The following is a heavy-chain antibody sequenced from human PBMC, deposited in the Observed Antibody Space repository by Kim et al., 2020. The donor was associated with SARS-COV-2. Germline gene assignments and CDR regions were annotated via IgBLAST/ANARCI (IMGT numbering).Heavy chain of an antibody. Sequence: SETLSLTCTVSGGSISSYYWSWIRQPPGKGLEWIGYIYYSGSTNYNPSLKSRVTISVDTSKNQFSLKLSSVTAADTAVYYCARQGRSSSRSYFDYWGQGTLVTVSS. CDR2: IYYSGST. D-gene: IGHD6-13*01. CDR1: GGSISSYY. J-gene: IGHJ4*02. CDR3: ARQGRSSSRSYFDY. V-gene: IGHV4-59*08.